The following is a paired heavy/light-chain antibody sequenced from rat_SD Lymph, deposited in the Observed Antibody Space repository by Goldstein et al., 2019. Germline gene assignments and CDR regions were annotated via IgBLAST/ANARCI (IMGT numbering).Light chain of an antibody. CDR1: QSLLSSGNQKNY. CDR2: LTS. V-gene: IGKV8S6*01. Sequence: DIVMTQSPSSLAVSAGETVTINCKSSQSLLSSGNQKNYLAWYQQKPGQSPKLLIYLTSTRESGFPDRFMGSGSGTDFTLTISSVQAEDLADYYCQQHYSYPYTFGAGTKLELK. CDR3: QQHYSYPYT. J-gene: IGKJ2-3*01.
Heavy chain of an antibody. V-gene: IGHV1-38*01. Sequence: QVKLLQSGAALVKPGDSVKMSCKASGYTFTDYIIHWVRQSHEKSLEWIGYINPYSGGTNYNENFKNKATLTVDKSSSTTYMEFSRLTSEDSAIYYCASQAKFFWGRGFAYWGQGTLVTVSS. D-gene: IGHD1-3*01. CDR1: GYTFTDYI. CDR2: INPYSGGT. CDR3: ASQAKFFWGRGFAY. J-gene: IGHJ3*01.